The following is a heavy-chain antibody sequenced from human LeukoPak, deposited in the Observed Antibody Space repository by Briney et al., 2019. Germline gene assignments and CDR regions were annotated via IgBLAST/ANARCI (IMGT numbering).Heavy chain of an antibody. D-gene: IGHD6-19*01. V-gene: IGHV3-74*01. CDR1: GFTLSNYW. J-gene: IGHJ4*02. Sequence: PGGSLRLSCAASGFTLSNYWIHWVRQAPGKGLVWVAYINSDGSRTSYADSVKGRFTISRDNAKNTVHLLMNSLRVEDTAVYYCARPGPXSSGWYQDFDYWGQGTLVTVSS. CDR2: INSDGSRT. CDR3: ARPGPXSSGWYQDFDY.